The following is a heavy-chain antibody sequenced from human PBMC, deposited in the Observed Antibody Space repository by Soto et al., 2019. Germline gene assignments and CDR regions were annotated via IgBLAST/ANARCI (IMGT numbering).Heavy chain of an antibody. CDR3: ARGPYFDWLLQPYYYGMDV. CDR2: IWYDGSNK. J-gene: IGHJ6*02. CDR1: GFTFSSYG. Sequence: PGGSLRLSCAASGFTFSSYGMHWVRQAPGKGLEWVAVIWYDGSNKYYADSVKGRFTISRDNSKNTLYLQMNSLRAEDTAVYYCARGPYFDWLLQPYYYGMDVWGQGTTVTVSS. V-gene: IGHV3-33*01. D-gene: IGHD3-9*01.